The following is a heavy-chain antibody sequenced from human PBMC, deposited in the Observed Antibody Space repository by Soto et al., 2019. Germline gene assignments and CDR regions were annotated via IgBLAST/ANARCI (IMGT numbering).Heavy chain of an antibody. CDR3: ARAFTMVRGVIYYGMDV. Sequence: QVQLQQWGAGLLKPSETLSLTCAVYGGSFSGYYWSWIRQPPGKGLEWIGEINHSGSTNYNPSPKSRVTISVDTSKNQFSLKLSSVTAADTAVYYCARAFTMVRGVIYYGMDVWGQGTTVTVSS. J-gene: IGHJ6*02. CDR2: INHSGST. CDR1: GGSFSGYY. D-gene: IGHD3-10*01. V-gene: IGHV4-34*01.